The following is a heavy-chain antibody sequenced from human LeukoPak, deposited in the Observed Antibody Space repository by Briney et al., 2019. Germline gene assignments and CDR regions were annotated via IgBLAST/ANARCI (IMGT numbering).Heavy chain of an antibody. D-gene: IGHD6-13*01. V-gene: IGHV3-23*01. CDR3: AKADSSSWYGGDAFDI. CDR1: GFTFSSYA. Sequence: PGGSLRLSCAASGFTFSSYAMSWVRQAPGKGLERVSAISGSGGSTYYADSVKGRFTISRDNSKNTLYLQMNSLRAEDTAVYYCAKADSSSWYGGDAFDIWGQGTMVTVSS. J-gene: IGHJ3*02. CDR2: ISGSGGST.